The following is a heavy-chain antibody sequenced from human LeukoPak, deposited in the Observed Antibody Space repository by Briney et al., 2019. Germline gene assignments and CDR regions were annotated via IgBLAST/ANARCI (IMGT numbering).Heavy chain of an antibody. J-gene: IGHJ4*02. CDR2: INPNSGGT. CDR3: ARSAPKRYSSSWYLRPYYFDY. D-gene: IGHD6-13*01. V-gene: IGHV1-2*04. Sequence: ASVKVSCKASGYTFTGYYMHWVRQAPGQGLEWMGWINPNSGGTNYAQKFQGWVTISVDTSKNQFSLKLSSVTAADTAVYYCARSAPKRYSSSWYLRPYYFDYWGQGTLVTVSS. CDR1: GYTFTGYY.